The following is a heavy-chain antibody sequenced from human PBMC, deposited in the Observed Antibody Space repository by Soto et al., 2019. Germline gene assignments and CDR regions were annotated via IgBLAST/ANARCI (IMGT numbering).Heavy chain of an antibody. CDR1: GFTFSSYW. Sequence: EVQLVESGGGLVQPGGSLRLSCAASGFTFSSYWMHWVRQAPGKGLVWVSRINSDGSSTSYADSVKGRFTISRDNAKNTLYLQMNSLRAEDTAVYYCARVYCSGGGCYHRDYWGQGTLVTVSS. D-gene: IGHD2-15*01. V-gene: IGHV3-74*01. CDR3: ARVYCSGGGCYHRDY. CDR2: INSDGSST. J-gene: IGHJ4*02.